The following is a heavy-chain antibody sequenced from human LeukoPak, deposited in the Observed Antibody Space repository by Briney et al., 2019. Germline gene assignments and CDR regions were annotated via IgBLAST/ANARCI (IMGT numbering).Heavy chain of an antibody. D-gene: IGHD4-17*01. CDR2: ISSSSSYI. CDR3: ARDLTGYGWITGTTVDY. Sequence: GVSLRLSCAASGFTFNSYSMNWLRQAPGKGLEWVSSISSSSSYIYYADSVKGRFTISRHNAKNSLYLQMNSLRAGDTAVYYCARDLTGYGWITGTTVDYWGQGTLVTVSS. CDR1: GFTFNSYS. J-gene: IGHJ4*02. V-gene: IGHV3-21*01.